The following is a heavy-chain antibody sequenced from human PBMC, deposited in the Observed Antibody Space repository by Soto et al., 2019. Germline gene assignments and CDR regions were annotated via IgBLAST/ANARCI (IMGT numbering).Heavy chain of an antibody. V-gene: IGHV3-30*18. CDR3: AKDLDIVVVVAPLDY. CDR2: ISYDGSNK. Sequence: VQLVESGGGVVQPGRSLRLSCAASGFTFSSYGMHWVRQAPGKGLEWVAVISYDGSNKYYADSVKGRFTISRDNSKNTLYLQMNSLRAEDTAVYYCAKDLDIVVVVAPLDYWGQGTLVTVSS. D-gene: IGHD2-15*01. J-gene: IGHJ4*02. CDR1: GFTFSSYG.